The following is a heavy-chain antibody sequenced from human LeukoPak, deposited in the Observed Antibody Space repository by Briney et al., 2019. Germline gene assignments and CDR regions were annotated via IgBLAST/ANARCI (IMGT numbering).Heavy chain of an antibody. CDR1: GFTFDDYA. Sequence: PGGSLRLSCAASGFTFDDYAMHWVRQAPGKGLEWVSGISWNSGSIGYADSVKGRFTIPRDNAKNSLYLQMNSLRAEDTAVYYCAREARYCSGGSCYYLDYWGQGTLVTVSS. J-gene: IGHJ4*02. CDR2: ISWNSGSI. CDR3: AREARYCSGGSCYYLDY. V-gene: IGHV3-9*01. D-gene: IGHD2-15*01.